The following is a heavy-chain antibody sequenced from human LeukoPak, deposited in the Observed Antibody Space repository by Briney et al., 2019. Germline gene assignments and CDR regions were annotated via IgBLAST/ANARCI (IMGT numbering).Heavy chain of an antibody. CDR3: ARGSTVTPSGLLN. D-gene: IGHD4-11*01. CDR2: IYYSGST. V-gene: IGHV4-39*01. J-gene: IGHJ4*02. CDR1: GASVSSTRYY. Sequence: SETLSLTCTVSGASVSSTRYYWGWIRQPPGKGLEWIGSIYYSGSTYYNPSLKSRVTISVDTSKNQFSLKLSSVTAADTAVYYCARGSTVTPSGLLNWGQGTLVTVSS.